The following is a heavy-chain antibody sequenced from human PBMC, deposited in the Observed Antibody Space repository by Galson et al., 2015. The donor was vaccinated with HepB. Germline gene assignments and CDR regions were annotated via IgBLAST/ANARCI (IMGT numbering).Heavy chain of an antibody. CDR3: ARLGAARVPTSSQNPYYFDY. Sequence: SLRLSCAASGFTFSTYAMHWVRQAPGKGLEWVAVISFDGTNKYYAGSVRGRFTISRDNSKNTVYLQTNSLRSEDTAVYYCARLGAARVPTSSQNPYYFDYWGQGTLVTVSS. J-gene: IGHJ4*02. V-gene: IGHV3-30-3*01. D-gene: IGHD6-6*01. CDR2: ISFDGTNK. CDR1: GFTFSTYA.